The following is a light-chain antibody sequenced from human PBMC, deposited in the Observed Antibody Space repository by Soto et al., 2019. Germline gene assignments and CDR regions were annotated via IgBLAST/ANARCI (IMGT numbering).Light chain of an antibody. Sequence: EVVMTHPPAALSVSQWECANLSSIASQGIGDTLAWYQHKPGQTPRLLIYDTSTRATGVPARFSGSRSGTEFTITIKSLQYEDFEVYYCQRYNNWPITCGGGTK. CDR1: QGIGDT. CDR3: QRYNNWPIT. V-gene: IGKV3-15*01. CDR2: DTS. J-gene: IGKJ4*01.